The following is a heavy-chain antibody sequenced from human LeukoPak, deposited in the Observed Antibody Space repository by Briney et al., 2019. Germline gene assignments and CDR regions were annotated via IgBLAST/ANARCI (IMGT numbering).Heavy chain of an antibody. J-gene: IGHJ4*02. CDR1: GFTFSGSA. V-gene: IGHV3-73*01. D-gene: IGHD5-24*01. Sequence: GGSLRLSCAASGFTFSGSAMHWVRQASGKGLEWVGRIRSKANSYATAYAASVKGRFTISRDNSKNTLYLQMNSLRAEDTAVYYCAKTAAMATTTEEFDYWGQGTLVTVSS. CDR3: AKTAAMATTTEEFDY. CDR2: IRSKANSYAT.